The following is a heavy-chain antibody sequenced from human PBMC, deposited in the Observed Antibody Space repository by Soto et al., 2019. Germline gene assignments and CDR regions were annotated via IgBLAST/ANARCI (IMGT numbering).Heavy chain of an antibody. CDR3: AKGRSEVVPAALNY. Sequence: EVQLLESGGDLVQLGGSLRLSCAASGFTFSSYAMTWVRLAPGKGLEWVSSSSGSGINTYYADSVKGRFTISRDNSNNTLYLQMNSLRAEDTAVYYCAKGRSEVVPAALNYWGQGTLVTVSS. CDR2: SSGSGINT. CDR1: GFTFSSYA. D-gene: IGHD2-2*01. J-gene: IGHJ4*02. V-gene: IGHV3-23*01.